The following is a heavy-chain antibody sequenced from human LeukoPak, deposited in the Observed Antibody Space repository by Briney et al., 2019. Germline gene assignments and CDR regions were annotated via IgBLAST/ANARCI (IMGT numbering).Heavy chain of an antibody. CDR1: GFTFSSYW. Sequence: GGSLRLSCAASGFTFSSYWMHWVRQAPGKGLVWVSRINSDGSSTSYADSVKGRFTISRDNAKNTLYLQMNSLRAEDTAVYYCAKTYSSGWLGDFDCWGQGTLVTVSS. CDR3: AKTYSSGWLGDFDC. J-gene: IGHJ4*02. CDR2: INSDGSST. D-gene: IGHD6-19*01. V-gene: IGHV3-74*01.